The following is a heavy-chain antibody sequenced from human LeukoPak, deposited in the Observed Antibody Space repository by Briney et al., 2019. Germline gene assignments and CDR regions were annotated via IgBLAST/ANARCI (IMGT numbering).Heavy chain of an antibody. J-gene: IGHJ4*02. V-gene: IGHV3-21*01. CDR2: ITCSSSYI. CDR3: AREDNYDILTGYSKSIDY. Sequence: GGSLRLSCAASGFTFSSYSMNWVRQAPGKGLEWVSSITCSSSYIYYADSVKGRFTISRDNAKNSLYLQMNSLRAEDTAVYYCAREDNYDILTGYSKSIDYWGQGTLVTVSS. D-gene: IGHD3-9*01. CDR1: GFTFSSYS.